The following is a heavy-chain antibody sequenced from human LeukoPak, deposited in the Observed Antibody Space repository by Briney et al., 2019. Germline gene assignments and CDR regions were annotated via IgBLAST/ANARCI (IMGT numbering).Heavy chain of an antibody. D-gene: IGHD6-19*01. Sequence: GGSLRLSCAASGFTVTSNYMSWVRQAPGKGLEWVSIIYSDGSTYYADSVKGRFTISRDNSKNTLYPQMNSLRLEDTAVYYCAREGSGWYPFDYWGQGTLVTVSS. CDR2: IYSDGST. CDR1: GFTVTSNY. CDR3: AREGSGWYPFDY. V-gene: IGHV3-66*02. J-gene: IGHJ4*02.